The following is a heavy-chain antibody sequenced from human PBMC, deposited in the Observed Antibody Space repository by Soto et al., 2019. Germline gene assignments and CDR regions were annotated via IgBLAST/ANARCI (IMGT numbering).Heavy chain of an antibody. Sequence: GESLKISCKGSGYSFTSYWIGWVRQMPGKGLEWMGNIYPGDSDTRYSPSFQGQVAISADKSLSTAYLQWSSLKASDTAMYYCARPSFMVRGVIIAPVDYWGQGTLVTVS. CDR1: GYSFTSYW. D-gene: IGHD3-10*01. J-gene: IGHJ4*02. CDR3: ARPSFMVRGVIIAPVDY. CDR2: IYPGDSDT. V-gene: IGHV5-51*01.